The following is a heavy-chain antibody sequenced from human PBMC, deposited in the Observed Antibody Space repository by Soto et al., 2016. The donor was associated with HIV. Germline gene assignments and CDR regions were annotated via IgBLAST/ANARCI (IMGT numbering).Heavy chain of an antibody. J-gene: IGHJ4*02. V-gene: IGHV3-23*01. CDR2: ISGSVST. CDR3: AKDPQYYYDNTAPFDY. Sequence: EMQLLESGGGLVQPGGSLRLSCAASGFTFSSYAMNWVRQAPGKGLEWVSGISGSVSTYYADSIKGRFTISRDNSKNTLYLQMNGLTAEDTALYYCAKDPQYYYDNTAPFDYWGQGTLVTVSS. CDR1: GFTFSSYA. D-gene: IGHD3-22*01.